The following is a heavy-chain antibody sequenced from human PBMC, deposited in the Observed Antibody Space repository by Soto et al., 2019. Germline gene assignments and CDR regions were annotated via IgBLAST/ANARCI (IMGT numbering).Heavy chain of an antibody. D-gene: IGHD6-6*01. J-gene: IGHJ5*02. V-gene: IGHV4-31*03. Sequence: PSETLSLTCTVSGGSISSGGYYWSWIRQHPGKGLEWIGYIYYSGSTYYNPSLKSRVTISVDTSKNQFSLNLRSVTAADTAVYYCARGRYSSSYSWFDPWGQGTRVTVSS. CDR1: GGSISSGGYY. CDR2: IYYSGST. CDR3: ARGRYSSSYSWFDP.